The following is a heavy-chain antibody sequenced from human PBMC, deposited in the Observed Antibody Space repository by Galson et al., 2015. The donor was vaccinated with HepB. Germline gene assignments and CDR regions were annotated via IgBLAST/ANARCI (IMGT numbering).Heavy chain of an antibody. Sequence: SLRLSCAASGFTFSSYAMHWVRQAPGKGLEWVAVISYDGGNKYYADSVKGRFTISRDNSKNTLYLQMNSLRAEDTAVYYCARGWDIVVVPAADYGMDVWGQGTTVTVSS. D-gene: IGHD2-2*01. J-gene: IGHJ6*02. V-gene: IGHV3-30-3*01. CDR1: GFTFSSYA. CDR3: ARGWDIVVVPAADYGMDV. CDR2: ISYDGGNK.